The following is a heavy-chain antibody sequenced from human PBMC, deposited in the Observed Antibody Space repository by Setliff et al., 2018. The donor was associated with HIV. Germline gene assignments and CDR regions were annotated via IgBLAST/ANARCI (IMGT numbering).Heavy chain of an antibody. J-gene: IGHJ4*02. CDR3: ARELYREWDY. D-gene: IGHD3-16*02. Sequence: GSLRLSCAASGFTFRNYKFNWVRQAPGRGLEWVSSISIGSGGAIDYADSVQGRFTISRDNSKNSLYLQMNGLRVEDTGVYYCARELYREWDYWGQGTLVTVSS. CDR2: ISIGSGGAI. CDR1: GFTFRNYK. V-gene: IGHV3-21*01.